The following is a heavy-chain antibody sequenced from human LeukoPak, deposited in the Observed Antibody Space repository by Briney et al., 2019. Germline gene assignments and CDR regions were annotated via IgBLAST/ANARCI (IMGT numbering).Heavy chain of an antibody. CDR3: ARARGWEPNHYYYYMDV. CDR2: IWYDGSNK. J-gene: IGHJ6*03. CDR1: GFTLNSYA. V-gene: IGHV3-33*01. D-gene: IGHD1-26*01. Sequence: PGGSLRLSCAASGFTLNSYAMHWVRQAPGKGLEWVALIWYDGSNKYYADSVEGRFTVSRDNSKNTLYLQMNSLRAEDTAVYYCARARGWEPNHYYYYMDVWGKGTTVTVSS.